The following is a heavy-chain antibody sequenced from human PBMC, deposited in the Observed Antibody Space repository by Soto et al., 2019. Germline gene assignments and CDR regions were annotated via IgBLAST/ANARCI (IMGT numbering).Heavy chain of an antibody. CDR3: ARGSRDFWSGYYKFPNYYYYMDV. V-gene: IGHV4-34*01. CDR2: INHSGST. CDR1: GGSFSGYY. D-gene: IGHD3-3*01. J-gene: IGHJ6*03. Sequence: SETLSLTCAVDGGSFSGYYWSWIRQPPGKGLEWIGEINHSGSTNYNPSLKSRVTISVDTSKNQFSLKQSSVIAPDTAVYYCARGSRDFWSGYYKFPNYYYYMDVWGTGTTVTVSS.